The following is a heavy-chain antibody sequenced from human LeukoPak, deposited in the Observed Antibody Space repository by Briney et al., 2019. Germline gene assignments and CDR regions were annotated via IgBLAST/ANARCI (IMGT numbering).Heavy chain of an antibody. CDR1: GGTFSSYA. Sequence: SVRVSCKASGGTFSSYAISWVRQAPGQGLEWMGGIIPIFGTANYAQKFQGRVTITADESTSTAYMELSSLRSEDTAVYYCARGRCSGGSCYPALDYWGQGTLVTVSS. CDR2: IIPIFGTA. D-gene: IGHD2-15*01. CDR3: ARGRCSGGSCYPALDY. V-gene: IGHV1-69*13. J-gene: IGHJ4*02.